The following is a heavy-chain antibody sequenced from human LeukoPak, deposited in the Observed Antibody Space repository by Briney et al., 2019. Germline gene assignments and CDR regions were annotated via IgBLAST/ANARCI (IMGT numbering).Heavy chain of an antibody. V-gene: IGHV4-34*01. CDR3: ARAPGGRRAYYMDV. D-gene: IGHD3-16*01. J-gene: IGHJ6*03. CDR2: INHSGST. Sequence: SETLSLTCAVYGGSFSGYYWSWIRQPPGKGLEWIGEINHSGSTNYNPSLKSRVTTSVDTSKNQFSLKLTSVTAADTAVYFCARAPGGRRAYYMDVWGKGTTVTISS. CDR1: GGSFSGYY.